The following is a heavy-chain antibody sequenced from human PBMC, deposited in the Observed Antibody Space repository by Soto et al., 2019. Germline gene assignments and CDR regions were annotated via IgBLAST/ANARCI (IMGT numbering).Heavy chain of an antibody. J-gene: IGHJ6*02. D-gene: IGHD3-3*01. CDR2: ISGSGGST. V-gene: IGHV3-23*01. CDR3: AKSNPLTIFGVEDYYYYGMDV. CDR1: GFTFSSYA. Sequence: GGSLRLSCAASGFTFSSYAMSWVRQAPGKGLEWVSAISGSGGSTYYADSVKGRFTISRDNSKNTLYLQMNSLRAEDTAVYYCAKSNPLTIFGVEDYYYYGMDVWGQGTTVTVSS.